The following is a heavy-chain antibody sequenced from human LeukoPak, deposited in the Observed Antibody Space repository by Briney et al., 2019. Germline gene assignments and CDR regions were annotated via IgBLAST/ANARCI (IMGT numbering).Heavy chain of an antibody. CDR3: AKAIYSSSRMDV. V-gene: IGHV3-23*01. CDR2: ISGSGVST. CDR1: GFTFSSYA. D-gene: IGHD6-13*01. J-gene: IGHJ6*02. Sequence: GGSLRLSCAASGFTFSSYAMSWVRQAPGKGLEWVSSISGSGVSTYYADSVKGRFTISRDNSKNTLYLQMNSLRAEDTAVYYCAKAIYSSSRMDVWGQGTTVTVSS.